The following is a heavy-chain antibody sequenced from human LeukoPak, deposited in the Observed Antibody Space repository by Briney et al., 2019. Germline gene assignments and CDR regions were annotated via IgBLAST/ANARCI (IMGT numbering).Heavy chain of an antibody. CDR3: AREAPAYYYDSGGYPGNYYFDY. V-gene: IGHV1-69*05. D-gene: IGHD3-22*01. CDR1: GGTFISYA. J-gene: IGHJ4*02. CDR2: IIPIFGTA. Sequence: ASVKVSCKASGGTFISYAISWVRQAPGQGLEWMGGIIPIFGTANYAQKFQGRVTITTDGSTSTAYMELSSLRSEDTAVYYCAREAPAYYYDSGGYPGNYYFDYWGQGTLVTVSS.